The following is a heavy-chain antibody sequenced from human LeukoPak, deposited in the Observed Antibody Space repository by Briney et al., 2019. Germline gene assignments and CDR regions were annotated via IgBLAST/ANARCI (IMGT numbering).Heavy chain of an antibody. V-gene: IGHV1-2*02. CDR1: GYTFTGYY. CDR2: INTNTGAT. CDR3: ARDRVGSGWPRPFYFEF. J-gene: IGHJ4*02. D-gene: IGHD6-19*01. Sequence: ASVKVSCKPSGYTFTGYYLHWVRQAPGQVFEWLVWINTNTGATVYAQNFQGRVTMSRDTSISTAYMELSSLRSDDTAVYYCARDRVGSGWPRPFYFEFWGQGTLVTVSS.